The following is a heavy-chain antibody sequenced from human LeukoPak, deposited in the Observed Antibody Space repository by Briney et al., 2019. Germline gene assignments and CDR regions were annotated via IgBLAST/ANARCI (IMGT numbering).Heavy chain of an antibody. CDR3: PRWGGTSQPYFDY. V-gene: IGHV3-33*01. CDR1: GFIFSDYG. Sequence: GRSLRLSCAVSGFIFSDYGFHWVRQAPGKGLEWVAVTRFDGSIKQYADSVKGRFTISRDDSKNTLYLQMNFLKSEDTAVYYRPRWGGTSQPYFDYWGQGTLVTVSS. D-gene: IGHD1-1*01. J-gene: IGHJ4*02. CDR2: TRFDGSIK.